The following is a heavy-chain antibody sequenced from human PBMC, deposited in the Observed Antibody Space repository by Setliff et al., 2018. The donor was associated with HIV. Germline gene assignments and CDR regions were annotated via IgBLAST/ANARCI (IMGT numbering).Heavy chain of an antibody. V-gene: IGHV5-51*01. J-gene: IGHJ4*02. Sequence: GESLKISCKGSGFNFNTYWIAWVRQMPGKGLEWMGVIYPGDSDTRYSPSFQGQVTISADKSINTAYLQWSSLKASDTAMYYCARREAFYEYWSDYYGGQNYFDYWGQGTLVTV. CDR3: ARREAFYEYWSDYYGGQNYFDY. CDR1: GFNFNTYW. CDR2: IYPGDSDT. D-gene: IGHD3-3*01.